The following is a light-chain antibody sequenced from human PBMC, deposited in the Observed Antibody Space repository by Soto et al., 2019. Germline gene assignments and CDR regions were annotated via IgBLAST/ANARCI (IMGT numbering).Light chain of an antibody. CDR3: GTWDNGLTGVV. V-gene: IGLV1-51*01. Sequence: QAVVTQPPSVSAAPGQKVSISCSGGSSNIENNFVSWYQQLPGTAPKLLIYDNTKRPSGIPERFSASKSGTSATLAITGLQTGDEADYYCGTWDNGLTGVVFGGGTKLTV. CDR1: SSNIENNF. J-gene: IGLJ2*01. CDR2: DNT.